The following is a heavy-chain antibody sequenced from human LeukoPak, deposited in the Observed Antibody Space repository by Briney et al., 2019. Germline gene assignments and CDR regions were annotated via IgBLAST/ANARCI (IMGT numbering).Heavy chain of an antibody. CDR3: ARVSPGYCSSTSCPITD. CDR2: ISAYNGNT. Sequence: ASVKVSCKASGYTFTSYGISWVRQAPGQGLEWMGWISAYNGNTNYAQKLQGRVTMTTDTSTSTAYMELRSLRSDDTAVYYCARVSPGYCSSTSCPITDWGQGTLVTVS. CDR1: GYTFTSYG. J-gene: IGHJ4*02. D-gene: IGHD2-2*03. V-gene: IGHV1-18*01.